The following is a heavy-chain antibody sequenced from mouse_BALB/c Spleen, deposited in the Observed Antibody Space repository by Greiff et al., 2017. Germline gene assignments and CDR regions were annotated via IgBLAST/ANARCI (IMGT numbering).Heavy chain of an antibody. CDR3: AGMRGYGDYYDMDY. V-gene: IGHV5-17*02. D-gene: IGHD3-1*01. Sequence: EVQRVESGGGLVQPGGSRKLSCAASGFTFSSFGMHWVRQAPEKGLEWVAYISSGSSTIYYADTVKGRFTISRDNPKNTLFLQMTSLRSEDTAMYYCAGMRGYGDYYDMDYWGQGTSVTVSS. CDR2: ISSGSSTI. CDR1: GFTFSSFG. J-gene: IGHJ4*01.